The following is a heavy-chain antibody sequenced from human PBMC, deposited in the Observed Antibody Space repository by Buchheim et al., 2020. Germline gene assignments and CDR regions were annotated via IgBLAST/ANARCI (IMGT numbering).Heavy chain of an antibody. D-gene: IGHD3-3*01. Sequence: QVQLVQSGAEVKKPGASVKVSCKASGYTFTSYDINWVRQATGQGLEWMGWMNPNSGNTGYAQKFQGRVTMTRNTSISTAYMELSSLRSEDTAVYYCARGIWGRYDFWSGYWPMFGGMDVWGQGTT. J-gene: IGHJ6*02. CDR1: GYTFTSYD. V-gene: IGHV1-8*01. CDR2: MNPNSGNT. CDR3: ARGIWGRYDFWSGYWPMFGGMDV.